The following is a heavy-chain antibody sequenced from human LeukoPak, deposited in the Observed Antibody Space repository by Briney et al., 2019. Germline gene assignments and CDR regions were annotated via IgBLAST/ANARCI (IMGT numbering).Heavy chain of an antibody. CDR1: GFTFSGSA. Sequence: PGGSLRLSCAASGFTFSGSAIHWVRQAPGKGLEWVGRIKSKTDGGTTDYGAPVKGRFTISRDDSKNTLSLQMNSLKTEDTAVYYCTTDRGRMELPLFDYWGQGTLVTVSS. D-gene: IGHD1-26*01. J-gene: IGHJ4*02. V-gene: IGHV3-15*01. CDR2: IKSKTDGGTT. CDR3: TTDRGRMELPLFDY.